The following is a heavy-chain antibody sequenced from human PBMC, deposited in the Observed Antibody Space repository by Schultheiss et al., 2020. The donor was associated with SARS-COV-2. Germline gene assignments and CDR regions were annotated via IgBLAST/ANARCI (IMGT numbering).Heavy chain of an antibody. CDR1: GVSVSTYC. D-gene: IGHD4-11*01. J-gene: IGHJ5*02. Sequence: SQTLSLTCTVSGVSVSTYCWNWIRRPPGKGLEWIGFIHDSGSTNYNPSLKSRLTISVDTSKNQFSLKLTSLTAADTAVYFCGRVTTVRGWFDPWGQGTLVTVSS. CDR2: IHDSGST. CDR3: GRVTTVRGWFDP. V-gene: IGHV4-59*08.